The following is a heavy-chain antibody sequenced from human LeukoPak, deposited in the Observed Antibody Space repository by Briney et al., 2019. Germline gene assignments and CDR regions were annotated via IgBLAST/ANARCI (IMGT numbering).Heavy chain of an antibody. CDR1: GYTFTDYY. CDR2: INPNDGDT. CDR3: ARANFLYCSSTTCLFDY. J-gene: IGHJ4*02. D-gene: IGHD2-2*01. Sequence: ASVKVSCKASGYTFTDYYMHWVRQAPGQGFEWMGWINPNDGDTNYAQKFQGRVTMTRDTSISTAHMEVSRLRSNDTAVYYCARANFLYCSSTTCLFDYWGQGTLVTVSS. V-gene: IGHV1-2*02.